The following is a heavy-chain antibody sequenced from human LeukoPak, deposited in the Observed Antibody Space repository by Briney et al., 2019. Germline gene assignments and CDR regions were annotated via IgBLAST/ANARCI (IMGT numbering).Heavy chain of an antibody. CDR3: AKQDWNDGRDFDY. J-gene: IGHJ4*02. Sequence: GGSLRLSCAGSGFTFSSYAMRWVRRAPGKGLEWVSAISGSGGSPYYADSVKGRFTISRDNSKNTLYLQMNSLRAEDTAVYYCAKQDWNDGRDFDYWGQGTLVTVSS. CDR2: ISGSGGSP. V-gene: IGHV3-23*01. D-gene: IGHD1-1*01. CDR1: GFTFSSYA.